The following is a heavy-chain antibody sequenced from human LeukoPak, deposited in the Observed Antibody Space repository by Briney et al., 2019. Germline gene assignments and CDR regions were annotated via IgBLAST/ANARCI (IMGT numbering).Heavy chain of an antibody. Sequence: SETLSLTCTVSGGSISSHYWSWIRQPPGKGLEWIGYIYYSGGTNYNPSLKSRVAISVDTSKNQFSLKLSSVTAADTAVYYCARVSGYNYMAYFDYWGQGTLVTVSS. CDR1: GGSISSHY. D-gene: IGHD5-24*01. CDR3: ARVSGYNYMAYFDY. J-gene: IGHJ4*02. V-gene: IGHV4-59*11. CDR2: IYYSGGT.